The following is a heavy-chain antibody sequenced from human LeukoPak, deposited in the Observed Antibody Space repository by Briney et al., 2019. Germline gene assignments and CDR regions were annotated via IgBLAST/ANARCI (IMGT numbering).Heavy chain of an antibody. J-gene: IGHJ3*02. D-gene: IGHD2-15*01. V-gene: IGHV1-18*01. CDR2: ISAYNGNA. CDR3: ARDRGGYCSGGGCSDAFDI. Sequence: ASVKVSCKASGYTFTSYGISWVRQAPGQGLEWMGWISAYNGNANYAQKPQGRVTMTTDTSTSTAYMELRSLRSDDTAVYYCARDRGGYCSGGGCSDAFDIWGQGTMVTVSS. CDR1: GYTFTSYG.